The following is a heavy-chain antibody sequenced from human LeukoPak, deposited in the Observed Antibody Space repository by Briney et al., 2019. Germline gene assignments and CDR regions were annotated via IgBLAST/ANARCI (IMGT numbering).Heavy chain of an antibody. D-gene: IGHD3-9*01. CDR3: ARVLRYFDWLSDAFDI. Sequence: EASETLSLTCTVSGGSISSYYWSWIRQPPGKGLEWIGYIYYSESTNYNPSLKSRVTISVDTSKNQFSLKLSSVTAADTAVYYCARVLRYFDWLSDAFDIWGQGTMVTVSS. J-gene: IGHJ3*02. V-gene: IGHV4-59*01. CDR1: GGSISSYY. CDR2: IYYSEST.